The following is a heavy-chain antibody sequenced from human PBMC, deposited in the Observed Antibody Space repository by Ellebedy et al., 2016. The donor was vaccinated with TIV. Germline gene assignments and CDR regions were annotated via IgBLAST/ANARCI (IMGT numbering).Heavy chain of an antibody. CDR2: IVPVFGKA. Sequence: AASVKVSCKASGGPFSRFIINWLRQAPGQGLERMGSIVPVFGKANYVEKFQDTVTITDDESTNTADLELRSLKSEDTAVYYCARDRYYYDSSVYLGAFDTWGQGTMVTVSS. CDR1: GGPFSRFI. CDR3: ARDRYYYDSSVYLGAFDT. V-gene: IGHV1-69*13. J-gene: IGHJ3*02. D-gene: IGHD3-22*01.